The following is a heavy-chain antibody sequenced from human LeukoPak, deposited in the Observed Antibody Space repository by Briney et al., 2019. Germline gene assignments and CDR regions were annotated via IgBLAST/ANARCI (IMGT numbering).Heavy chain of an antibody. J-gene: IGHJ4*02. Sequence: GESLKISCKGSGYSFSSYWIAWVRLMPGKGLDWMGIIFPGDSDTTYSPSFQGQVTISADKSTSTAYLQWNSLKALDTAIYYCATSESQTRFDYWGQGTLVTVSS. CDR1: GYSFSSYW. CDR2: IFPGDSDT. V-gene: IGHV5-51*01. CDR3: ATSESQTRFDY. D-gene: IGHD1/OR15-1a*01.